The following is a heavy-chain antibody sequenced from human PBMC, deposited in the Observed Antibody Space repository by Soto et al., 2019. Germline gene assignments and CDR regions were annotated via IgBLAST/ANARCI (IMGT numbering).Heavy chain of an antibody. CDR1: GGSISSSSYY. Sequence: SETLSLTCTVSGGSISSSSYYWGWIRQPPGKGLEWIGSIYYSGSTYYNPSLKSRVTISVDTSKNQFSLKLSSVTAADTAVYYCARRDVRVTSYYFDYWGQGTLVTVSS. CDR2: IYYSGST. J-gene: IGHJ4*02. CDR3: ARRDVRVTSYYFDY. V-gene: IGHV4-39*01. D-gene: IGHD5-18*01.